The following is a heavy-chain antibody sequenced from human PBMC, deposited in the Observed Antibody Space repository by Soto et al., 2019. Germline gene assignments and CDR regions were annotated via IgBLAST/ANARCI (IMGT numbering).Heavy chain of an antibody. D-gene: IGHD6-6*01. CDR2: IIPIFGTA. J-gene: IGHJ4*02. Sequence: QVQLVQSGAEVKKPGSSVKVSCKASGGTFSSYAISWVRQAPGQGLEWMGVIIPIFGTANYAQKFQGRGTITADEATSTVYKELSSLRSEYTAVYYWARSIAARPWSFDYWGQGTLVTVSS. CDR1: GGTFSSYA. V-gene: IGHV1-69*01. CDR3: ARSIAARPWSFDY.